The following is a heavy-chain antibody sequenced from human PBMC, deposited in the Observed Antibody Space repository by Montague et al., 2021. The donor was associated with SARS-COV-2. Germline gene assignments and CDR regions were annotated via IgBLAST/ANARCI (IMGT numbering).Heavy chain of an antibody. Sequence: SETLSLTCAISGGSFSNYYWSWIRQPPGKGLEWIGEVNQSGTTIYNPSVKSGVTISEDTSKNQFSLKLSSVTAADTAVYYCVRSRAERYFDWTKLDAHVKPYYFDYWGQGTLVTVSS. J-gene: IGHJ4*02. V-gene: IGHV4-34*01. CDR2: VNQSGTT. CDR1: GGSFSNYY. CDR3: VRSRAERYFDWTKLDAHVKPYYFDY. D-gene: IGHD3-9*01.